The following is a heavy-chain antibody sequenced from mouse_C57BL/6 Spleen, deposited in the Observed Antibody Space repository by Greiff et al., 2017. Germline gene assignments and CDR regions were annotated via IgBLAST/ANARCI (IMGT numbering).Heavy chain of an antibody. D-gene: IGHD1-1*01. Sequence: QVQLQQSGAELVRPGASVTLSCKASGYTFTDYEMHWVKQTPVHGLEWIGAIDPETGGTAYNQKFKGKAILTADKSSSTAYMELRRLTSEDSAVYYCTRSLYYGSGLAYWGQGTLVTVSA. CDR3: TRSLYYGSGLAY. V-gene: IGHV1-15*01. J-gene: IGHJ3*01. CDR1: GYTFTDYE. CDR2: IDPETGGT.